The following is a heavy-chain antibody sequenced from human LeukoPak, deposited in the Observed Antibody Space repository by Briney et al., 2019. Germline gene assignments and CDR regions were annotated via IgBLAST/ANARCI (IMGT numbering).Heavy chain of an antibody. D-gene: IGHD2-2*02. V-gene: IGHV5-51*01. CDR2: IYPGDSDT. Sequence: GESLKISCKDSGYSFTSYWIGWVRQMPGKGLEWMGIIYPGDSDTRYSPSFQGQVTISADKSISTAYLQWSSLKASDTAMYYCASGTGYCSSTSCYTRWFDPWGQGTLVTVSS. J-gene: IGHJ5*02. CDR1: GYSFTSYW. CDR3: ASGTGYCSSTSCYTRWFDP.